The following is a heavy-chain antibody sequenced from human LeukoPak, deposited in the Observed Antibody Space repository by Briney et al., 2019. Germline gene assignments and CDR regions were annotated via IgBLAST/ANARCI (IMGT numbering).Heavy chain of an antibody. CDR2: ISSSSSYI. CDR3: ARDSGELSYYYYYGMDV. J-gene: IGHJ6*02. D-gene: IGHD3-10*01. V-gene: IGHV3-21*01. Sequence: KPGGSLRLSCAASGFTFSSYSMNWVRQAPGKGLEWVSSISSSSSYIYYADSVKGRFTISRDNDKNSLYLQMNSLRAEDTAVYYCARDSGELSYYYYYGMDVWGQGTTVTVSS. CDR1: GFTFSSYS.